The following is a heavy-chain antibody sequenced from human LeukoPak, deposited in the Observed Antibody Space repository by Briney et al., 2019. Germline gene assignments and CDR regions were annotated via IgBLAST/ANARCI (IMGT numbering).Heavy chain of an antibody. CDR3: ARQNDYGDYSPDRYAFDI. CDR2: IYHSGST. D-gene: IGHD4-17*01. Sequence: PSQTQSLTCAVSGGSISSGGYSWSWIRQPPGKGLEWIGYIYHSGSTYYNPSLKSRVTISVDRSKNQFSLKLSSVTAADTAVYYCARQNDYGDYSPDRYAFDIWGQGTMVTVSS. CDR1: GGSISSGGYS. V-gene: IGHV4-30-2*01. J-gene: IGHJ3*02.